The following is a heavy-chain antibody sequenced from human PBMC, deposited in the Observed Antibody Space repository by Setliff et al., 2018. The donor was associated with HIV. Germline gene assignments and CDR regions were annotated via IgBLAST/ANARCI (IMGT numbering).Heavy chain of an antibody. Sequence: TLSLTCTVSGGSISSYYWSWIRQPAGKGLEWIGRIYTSGNTNYNPSLKSRVTMSVDTSKNQFSLNLSSVTAADTAVYYCARGSGYYYSNFYMDVWGKGTTVTVSS. J-gene: IGHJ6*03. CDR1: GGSISSYY. V-gene: IGHV4-4*07. D-gene: IGHD3-3*01. CDR2: IYTSGNT. CDR3: ARGSGYYYSNFYMDV.